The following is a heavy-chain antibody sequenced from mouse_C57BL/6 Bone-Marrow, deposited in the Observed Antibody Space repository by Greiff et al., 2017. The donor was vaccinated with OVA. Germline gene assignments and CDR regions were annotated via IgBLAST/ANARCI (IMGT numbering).Heavy chain of an antibody. CDR2: IYPGSGST. D-gene: IGHD2-4*01. Sequence: QVQLQQPGAELVKPGASVKMSCKASGYTFTSYWITWVKQRPGQGLEWIGDIYPGSGSTNYNEKFKSKATLTVDTSSSTAYMQLSSLTSEDSAVYYCARRPLYDYDDAMDYWGQGTSVTVSS. V-gene: IGHV1-55*01. CDR3: ARRPLYDYDDAMDY. J-gene: IGHJ4*01. CDR1: GYTFTSYW.